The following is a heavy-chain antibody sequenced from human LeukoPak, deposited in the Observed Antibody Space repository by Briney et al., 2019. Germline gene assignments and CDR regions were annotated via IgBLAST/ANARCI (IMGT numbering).Heavy chain of an antibody. CDR3: ATSYCSGGSCPHDAFDI. V-gene: IGHV1-69*04. CDR1: GGTFSSYA. D-gene: IGHD2-15*01. Sequence: VASVKVSCKASGGTFSSYAISWVRQAPGQGLEWMGRIIPILGIANYAQKFQGRVTITADKSTSTAYMELSSLRSEDTAVYYCATSYCSGGSCPHDAFDIWGQGTMVTVSS. J-gene: IGHJ3*02. CDR2: IIPILGIA.